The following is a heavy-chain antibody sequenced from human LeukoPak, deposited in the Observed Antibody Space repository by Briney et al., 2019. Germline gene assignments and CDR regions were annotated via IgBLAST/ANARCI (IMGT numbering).Heavy chain of an antibody. D-gene: IGHD5-24*01. CDR2: VEPEDGET. Sequence: ASVKVSCKASGYTFTDYYMHWVQQAPGNRLEWMGRVEPEDGETIYAEKFQGRVTITADTSTDTAYMELSSLRSEDTAVYYCATVGPRDRYNLFDYWGQGTLVTVSS. V-gene: IGHV1-69-2*01. CDR3: ATVGPRDRYNLFDY. CDR1: GYTFTDYY. J-gene: IGHJ4*02.